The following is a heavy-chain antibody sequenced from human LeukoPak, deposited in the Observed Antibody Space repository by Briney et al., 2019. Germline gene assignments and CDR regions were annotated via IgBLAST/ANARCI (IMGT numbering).Heavy chain of an antibody. CDR3: ARGCCEGSIEVAGHDY. Sequence: ASVKVSCKASGYTFSTFYMHWVRQAPGQGLEWMGLINPSGGRTSYTQKFQDSVTVTRDTSTNTVYMELSGLRYEDTAVYYCARGCCEGSIEVAGHDYWGQGTLVFVSS. CDR1: GYTFSTFY. J-gene: IGHJ4*02. D-gene: IGHD6-19*01. CDR2: INPSGGRT. V-gene: IGHV1-46*01.